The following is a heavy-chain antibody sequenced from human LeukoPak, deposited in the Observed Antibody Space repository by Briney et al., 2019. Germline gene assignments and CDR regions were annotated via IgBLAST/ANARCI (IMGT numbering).Heavy chain of an antibody. V-gene: IGHV3-23*01. CDR2: ISAGGVTT. D-gene: IGHD1-1*01. CDR1: GFTFSSYV. J-gene: IGHJ4*02. Sequence: GGSLRLSCAASGFTFSSYVMTWVRQAPDIGLEWVSTISAGGVTTYYADSVKGRFTISRDNSKNTLHLHMNSQRVGDAAVYYCVTRGTTATKYLEYWGQGTLVTVSS. CDR3: VTRGTTATKYLEY.